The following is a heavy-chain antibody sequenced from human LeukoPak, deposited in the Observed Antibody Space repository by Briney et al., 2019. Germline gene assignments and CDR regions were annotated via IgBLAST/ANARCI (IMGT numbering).Heavy chain of an antibody. D-gene: IGHD2-15*01. J-gene: IGHJ4*02. CDR1: GYSFTGNW. Sequence: GESLKISCKGSGYSFTGNWIGWVRQMPGKGLEWMGIIFPHNSDTRYSPSFQGQVTMSVAKSISTAYLQWSSLEASDTATYYCARLRGGTLDQWYFDYWGQGTQVTVSS. V-gene: IGHV5-51*01. CDR3: ARLRGGTLDQWYFDY. CDR2: IFPHNSDT.